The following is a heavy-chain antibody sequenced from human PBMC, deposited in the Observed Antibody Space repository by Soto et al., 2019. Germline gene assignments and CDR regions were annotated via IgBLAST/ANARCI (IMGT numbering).Heavy chain of an antibody. CDR1: GGTFSSYT. Sequence: QVQLVQSGAEVKKPGSSVKVSCKASGGTFSSYTISWVRQAPGQGLEWMGRIIPILGIANYAQKFQGRVTITANKATSTAYMELSSLRSEDTAVYYCASSNDILTGYPSWGQGTLVTVSS. D-gene: IGHD3-9*01. J-gene: IGHJ4*02. CDR2: IIPILGIA. CDR3: ASSNDILTGYPS. V-gene: IGHV1-69*02.